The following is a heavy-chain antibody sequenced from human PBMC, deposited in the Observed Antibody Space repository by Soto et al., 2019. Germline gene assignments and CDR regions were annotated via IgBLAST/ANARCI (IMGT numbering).Heavy chain of an antibody. CDR3: ARDLPGTRSYYDILTGYSPLDAFDI. CDR1: GYTFTSYG. V-gene: IGHV1-18*01. CDR2: ISAYNGNT. Sequence: ASVKVSCKASGYTFTSYGISWVRQAPGQGLEWMGWISAYNGNTNYAQKLQGRVTMTTDTSTSTAYMELRSLRSDDTAVYYCARDLPGTRSYYDILTGYSPLDAFDIWGQGTMVPVSS. J-gene: IGHJ3*02. D-gene: IGHD3-9*01.